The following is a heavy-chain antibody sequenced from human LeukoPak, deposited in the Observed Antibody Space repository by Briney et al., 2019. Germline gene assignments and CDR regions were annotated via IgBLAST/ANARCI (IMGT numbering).Heavy chain of an antibody. D-gene: IGHD3-3*01. V-gene: IGHV3-11*01. Sequence: GGSLRLSCAASGFTFSDYYMSWIRQAPGKGLEWVSYISSSGSTIYYADSVKGRFTISRDNAKNSLYLQMNSLRAEDTAVYYCARDVSYDFWSGYYPPGYWGQGTLVTVSS. CDR3: ARDVSYDFWSGYYPPGY. J-gene: IGHJ4*02. CDR1: GFTFSDYY. CDR2: ISSSGSTI.